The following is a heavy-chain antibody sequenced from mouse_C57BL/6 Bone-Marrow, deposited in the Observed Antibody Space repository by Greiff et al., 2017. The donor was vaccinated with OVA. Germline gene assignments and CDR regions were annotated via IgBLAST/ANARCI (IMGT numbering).Heavy chain of an antibody. D-gene: IGHD1-1*01. J-gene: IGHJ2*01. CDR1: GYTFTSYW. CDR3: ARSIPLLYYFDY. V-gene: IGHV1-53*01. CDR2: INPSNGGT. Sequence: QVQLQQSGTELVKPGASVKLSCKASGYTFTSYWMHWVKQRPGQGLEWIGNINPSNGGTNYNEKFKSKATLTVDKSSSTAYMQLSSLTSEDSAVYYCARSIPLLYYFDYWGQGTTLTVSS.